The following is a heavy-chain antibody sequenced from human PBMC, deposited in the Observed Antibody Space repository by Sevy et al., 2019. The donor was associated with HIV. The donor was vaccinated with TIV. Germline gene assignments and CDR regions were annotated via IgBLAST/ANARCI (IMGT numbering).Heavy chain of an antibody. D-gene: IGHD3-22*01. V-gene: IGHV1-18*01. J-gene: IGHJ3*02. CDR2: ISAYNGNT. CDR3: ARDRTYYYDSSGYRDAFDI. Sequence: ASVKVSCKASGYTFTSYGISWVRQAPGQGLEWMGWISAYNGNTNNAQKLQGRVTMTTDTSTSTAYMELRSLRSDDTAVYYGARDRTYYYDSSGYRDAFDIWGQGTMVTVSS. CDR1: GYTFTSYG.